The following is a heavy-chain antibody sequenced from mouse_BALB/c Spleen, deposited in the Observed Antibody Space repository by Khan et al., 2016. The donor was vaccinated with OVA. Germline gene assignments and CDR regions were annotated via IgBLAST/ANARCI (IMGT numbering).Heavy chain of an antibody. V-gene: IGHV14-3*02. CDR3: ARPSYDPRYCEV. CDR2: IAPANGNS. Sequence: IQLVQSGAELVKPGASVRLSCTASGFNIKDTYIHWVKQRPEQGLEWIGRIAPANGNSTYDPKFQDKATITSDTSSNTSYLQLSSLASEDTAVYYCARPSYDPRYCEVWGAGTTVTVSS. J-gene: IGHJ1*01. CDR1: GFNIKDTY. D-gene: IGHD2-3*01.